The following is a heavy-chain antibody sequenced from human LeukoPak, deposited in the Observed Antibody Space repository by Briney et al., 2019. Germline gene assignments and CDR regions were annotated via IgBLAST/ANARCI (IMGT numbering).Heavy chain of an antibody. V-gene: IGHV3-20*03. CDR1: GFTFDDYG. Sequence: GGSLRLSYAASGFTFDDYGLSWVRQVPGKGLEWVSGLNWNGASTGYADSVKGRFTISRDNAKNSLYLQMNTLRAEDAAVYYCAREGDGYKGVYAFDIWGQGTLVTVSS. D-gene: IGHD5-24*01. CDR2: LNWNGAST. CDR3: AREGDGYKGVYAFDI. J-gene: IGHJ3*02.